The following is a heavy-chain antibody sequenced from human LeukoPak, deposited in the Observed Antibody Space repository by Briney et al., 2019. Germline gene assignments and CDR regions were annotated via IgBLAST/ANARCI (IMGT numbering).Heavy chain of an antibody. CDR1: GFTFSSYW. V-gene: IGHV3-7*03. Sequence: GGSLRLSCAASGFTFSSYWMSWVRHAPGKGLEWVANIKQDGSEKYYVDSVKGRFTISRDNAKNSLYLQMNSLRAEDTAVYYCASGDSSGSEFGYWGQGTLVTVS. CDR3: ASGDSSGSEFGY. D-gene: IGHD3-10*01. J-gene: IGHJ4*02. CDR2: IKQDGSEK.